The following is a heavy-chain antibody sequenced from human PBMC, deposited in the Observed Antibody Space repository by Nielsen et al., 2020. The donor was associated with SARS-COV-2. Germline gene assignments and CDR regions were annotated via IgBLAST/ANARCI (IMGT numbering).Heavy chain of an antibody. CDR1: GFTFDHYA. CDR2: ISWNSDEI. V-gene: IGHV3-9*01. J-gene: IGHJ5*02. CDR3: ARGHAFDP. Sequence: SLKISCAASGFTFDHYAMHWVRQAPGKGLEWVSSISWNSDEIAYVDSVKGRFTISRDNAKNSLYLQMNSLRAEDTAVYYCARGHAFDPWGQGTLVTVSS.